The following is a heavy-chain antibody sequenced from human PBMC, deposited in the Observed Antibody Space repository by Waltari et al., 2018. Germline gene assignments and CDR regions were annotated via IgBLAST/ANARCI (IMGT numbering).Heavy chain of an antibody. Sequence: QVQLVQSGAEVKKPGASVKVSCKASGYTFTGYYMHWVRQAPGQGLEWMGWSNPNSGGTNYAQKFQGRVTRTRDTSISTAYMELSRLRSDDTAVYYCARDMYNWEYYYYYYYMDVWGKGTTVTVSS. J-gene: IGHJ6*03. CDR3: ARDMYNWEYYYYYYYMDV. V-gene: IGHV1-2*02. CDR1: GYTFTGYY. D-gene: IGHD1-20*01. CDR2: SNPNSGGT.